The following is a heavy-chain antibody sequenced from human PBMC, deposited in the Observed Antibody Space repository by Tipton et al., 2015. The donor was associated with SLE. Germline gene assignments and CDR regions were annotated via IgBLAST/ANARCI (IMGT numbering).Heavy chain of an antibody. D-gene: IGHD1-26*01. CDR3: ARAGDSGAFDI. Sequence: SLRLSCAASGFTFSSYAMHWVRQPPGKGLEWIGEIYHSGSTNYNPSLKSRVTISVDKSKNQFSLKVSSVTAADTAVYYCARAGDSGAFDIWGQGTMVTVSS. V-gene: IGHV4-4*02. CDR2: IYHSGST. J-gene: IGHJ3*02. CDR1: GFTFSSYA.